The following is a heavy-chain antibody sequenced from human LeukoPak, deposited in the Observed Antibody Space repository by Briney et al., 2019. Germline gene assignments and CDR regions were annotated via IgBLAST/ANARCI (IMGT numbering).Heavy chain of an antibody. Sequence: GGSLRLSCVTSGFRFSSYGMHWVRQAPGKGLEWVAFIRYDGSTKYYADSVKGRFTISRDNSKNTLYLQMNSLTTEDTAVYYGAQLSLDYDTDVWGKGTTVSVSS. CDR2: IRYDGSTK. D-gene: IGHD1-26*01. CDR3: AQLSLDYDTDV. J-gene: IGHJ6*03. V-gene: IGHV3-30*02. CDR1: GFRFSSYG.